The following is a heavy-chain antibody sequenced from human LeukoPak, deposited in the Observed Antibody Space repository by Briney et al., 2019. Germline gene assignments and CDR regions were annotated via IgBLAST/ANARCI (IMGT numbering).Heavy chain of an antibody. CDR3: ARGLLFPVGSGNWFDL. V-gene: IGHV4-34*01. Sequence: SETLSLTCAVSGGTFRGYYWSWIRQPPGKGLAWWGEIDHSGSTNYNPSLESRLTLSVDTSKSQLSLNLNSVTAADTAVYYCARGLLFPVGSGNWFDLWGQGTLVTVSS. CDR2: IDHSGST. D-gene: IGHD3-10*01. CDR1: GGTFRGYY. J-gene: IGHJ5*02.